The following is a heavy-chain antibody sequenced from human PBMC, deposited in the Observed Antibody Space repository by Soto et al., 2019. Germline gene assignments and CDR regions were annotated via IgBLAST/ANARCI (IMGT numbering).Heavy chain of an antibody. CDR1: CGSISSGDYY. CDR2: IHNSVST. V-gene: IGHV4-30-4*02. CDR3: ARSRYSGSYFFDY. D-gene: IGHD1-26*01. J-gene: IGHJ4*02. Sequence: SDTLSLTCTVSCGSISSGDYYWSWIRQPPGKGLEWIAYIHNSVSTHYNPSLKSRVTISVDTSKNQFSLKLSSVTAADTAVYYCARSRYSGSYFFDYWGQGILVTVSS.